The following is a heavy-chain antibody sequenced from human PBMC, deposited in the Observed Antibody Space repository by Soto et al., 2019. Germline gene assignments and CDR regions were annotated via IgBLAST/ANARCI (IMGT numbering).Heavy chain of an antibody. J-gene: IGHJ4*02. V-gene: IGHV3-23*01. D-gene: IGHD3-22*01. Sequence: EVQLLESGGGLVQPGGSLRLSCAASGFTFSSYAMSWVRQAPGKGLEWVSAISGSGGSTYYADSVKGRFTISRDNSKNTLYLQMNSLRAEDTAVYYCAKDTAALIVVVITTSLDWGQGTLVVVSS. CDR3: AKDTAALIVVVITTSLD. CDR2: ISGSGGST. CDR1: GFTFSSYA.